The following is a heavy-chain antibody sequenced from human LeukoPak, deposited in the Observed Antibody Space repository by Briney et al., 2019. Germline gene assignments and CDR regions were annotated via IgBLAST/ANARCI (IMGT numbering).Heavy chain of an antibody. Sequence: ASVKVSCKASVYTFTSYYMHWVRQAPGKGLEWMGIINPRGCSTSYAQKFQGRITMARDTSTSTVYMELSSLRSEATAVYYCARTDHYGGNLQLFDYWGQRTLVTASS. CDR3: ARTDHYGGNLQLFDY. CDR1: VYTFTSYY. V-gene: IGHV1-46*01. J-gene: IGHJ4*02. CDR2: INPRGCST. D-gene: IGHD4-23*01.